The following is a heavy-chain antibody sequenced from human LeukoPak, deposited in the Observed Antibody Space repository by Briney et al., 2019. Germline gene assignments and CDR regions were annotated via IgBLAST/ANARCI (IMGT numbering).Heavy chain of an antibody. V-gene: IGHV4-59*01. J-gene: IGHJ4*02. CDR3: ARQSISGSSLSYFDY. CDR2: IYDSGST. CDR1: GGSISSYY. Sequence: SQTLSLTCTVSGGSISSYYWSWIRQPPGKGLEWIGNIYDSGSTNYNPSLKSRLTISVDTSKNQCSLKLSSVTAADTAVYYCARQSISGSSLSYFDYWGQGTLVNVSS. D-gene: IGHD3-22*01.